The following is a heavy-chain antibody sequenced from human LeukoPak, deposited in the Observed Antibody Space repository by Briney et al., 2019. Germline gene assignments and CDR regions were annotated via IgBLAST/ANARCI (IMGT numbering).Heavy chain of an antibody. J-gene: IGHJ3*02. CDR3: AAGVVVVIRGAAFDI. D-gene: IGHD3-22*01. Sequence: PSETLSLTCTVSGGSISSYYWSWIRQPAGKGLEWIGRIYTSGSTNYNPSLKSRVTISVDTSKNQFSLKLSSVTAADTAVYYCAAGVVVVIRGAAFDIWGQGTMVTVSS. CDR1: GGSISSYY. CDR2: IYTSGST. V-gene: IGHV4-4*07.